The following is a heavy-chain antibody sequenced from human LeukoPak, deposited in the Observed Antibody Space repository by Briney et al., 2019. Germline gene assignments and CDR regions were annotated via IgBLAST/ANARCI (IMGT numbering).Heavy chain of an antibody. CDR2: IYHSGST. V-gene: IGHV4-38-2*02. Sequence: KTSETLSLTCTVSGYSISSGYYWGWIRQPPGKGLEWIGSIYHSGSTYYNPSLKSRVTISVDTSKNQFSLKLSFVTAADTAVYYCAGRALGDGGDYWGQGTLVTVSS. CDR1: GYSISSGYY. J-gene: IGHJ4*02. D-gene: IGHD3-10*01. CDR3: AGRALGDGGDY.